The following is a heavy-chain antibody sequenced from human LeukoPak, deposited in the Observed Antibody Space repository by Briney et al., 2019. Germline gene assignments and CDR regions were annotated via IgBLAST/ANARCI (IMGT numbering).Heavy chain of an antibody. CDR3: AREDYRSAFDI. Sequence: PSETLSLTCTVSGGSISSGSYYWSWIRQPAGKGLEWIGRICTSGSTNYNPSLKSRVTISVDTSKNQFSLKLSSVTAADTAVYYCAREDYRSAFDIWGQGTMVAVSS. J-gene: IGHJ3*02. CDR1: GGSISSGSYY. D-gene: IGHD4-11*01. V-gene: IGHV4-61*02. CDR2: ICTSGST.